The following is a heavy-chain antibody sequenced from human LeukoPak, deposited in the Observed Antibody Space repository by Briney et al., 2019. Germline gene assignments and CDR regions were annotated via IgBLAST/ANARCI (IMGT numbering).Heavy chain of an antibody. CDR1: GFPFVDIP. CDR2: IGWNSGSI. J-gene: IGHJ3*02. Sequence: SGGPLSLSGEASGFPFVDIPLHWVRQAPGKGLGWVSGIGWNSGSIGYADSVKGRFTISRDNAKNSLYLQMNSLRAEDTALYYCAKPRRDGYNFDAFDIWGQGTMVTVSS. V-gene: IGHV3-9*01. D-gene: IGHD5-24*01. CDR3: AKPRRDGYNFDAFDI.